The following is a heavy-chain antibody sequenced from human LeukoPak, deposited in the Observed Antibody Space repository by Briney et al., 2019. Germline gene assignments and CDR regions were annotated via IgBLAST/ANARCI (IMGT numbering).Heavy chain of an antibody. CDR1: GFTSSSYW. Sequence: GGSLRLSCAASGFTSSSYWMHWVRQVPGKGLVWVSRVSGDGTARNYADSVKGRFTISRDDAKNTVDLQMNSLRGEDTAVYYCVRGRGSYGWFDPWGQGTLVTVSS. CDR3: VRGRGSYGWFDP. CDR2: VSGDGTAR. V-gene: IGHV3-74*01. D-gene: IGHD3-10*01. J-gene: IGHJ5*02.